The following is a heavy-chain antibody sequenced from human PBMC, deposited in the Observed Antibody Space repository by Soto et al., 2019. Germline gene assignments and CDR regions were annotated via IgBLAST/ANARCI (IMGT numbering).Heavy chain of an antibody. CDR2: IDPKSGDT. CDR1: EYSFTGHY. D-gene: IGHD3-22*01. Sequence: ASVKVSCKASEYSFTGHYLHWVRLAPGQGLEWMGWIDPKSGDTKYAQKFQDRVTMTRDTSISTAYMDLSRLTSDDTAVYYCARDYDKSGYDYFDPWGKGTLVTVSS. V-gene: IGHV1-2*02. CDR3: ARDYDKSGYDYFDP. J-gene: IGHJ5*02.